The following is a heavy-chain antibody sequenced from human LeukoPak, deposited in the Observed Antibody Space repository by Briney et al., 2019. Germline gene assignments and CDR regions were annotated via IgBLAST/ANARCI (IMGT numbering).Heavy chain of an antibody. CDR2: ISGSGGST. J-gene: IGHJ5*02. CDR1: GFTFSSYV. CDR3: ATTRYIVVVTAIPNWFDP. V-gene: IGHV3-23*01. Sequence: GGSLRPSCAASGFTFSSYVMSWVRQAPGKGLEWVSAISGSGGSTYYADSVKGRFTISRDNSKTTLYLQMNSLRAEDTAVYYCATTRYIVVVTAIPNWFDPWGQGTLVTVSS. D-gene: IGHD2-21*02.